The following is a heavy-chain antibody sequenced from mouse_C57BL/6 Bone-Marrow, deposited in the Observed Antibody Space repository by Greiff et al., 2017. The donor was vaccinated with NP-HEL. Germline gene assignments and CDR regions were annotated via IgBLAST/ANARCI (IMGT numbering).Heavy chain of an antibody. CDR3: ARSCDW. Sequence: VKLQESGPELVKPGASVKISCKASGYAFSSSWMNWVKQRPGKGLEWIGRIYPGDGDTNYNGKFKGKATLTADKSSSTAYMQLSSLTSEDSAVYFCARSCDWWGQGTTLTVSS. CDR1: GYAFSSSW. CDR2: IYPGDGDT. V-gene: IGHV1-82*01. J-gene: IGHJ2*01.